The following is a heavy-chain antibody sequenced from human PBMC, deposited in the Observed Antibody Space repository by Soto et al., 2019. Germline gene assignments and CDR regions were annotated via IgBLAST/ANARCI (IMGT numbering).Heavy chain of an antibody. CDR3: ARAFLTVPAEGWFDP. Sequence: SETLSLTCTVSGGSISSGDYYWSWIRQPPGKGLEWIGYIYYSGSTYYNPSLKSRVTISVDTSKNQFSLKLSSVTAADTAVYYCARAFLTVPAEGWFDPWGQGTLVTVSS. J-gene: IGHJ5*02. D-gene: IGHD2-2*01. V-gene: IGHV4-30-4*01. CDR1: GGSISSGDYY. CDR2: IYYSGST.